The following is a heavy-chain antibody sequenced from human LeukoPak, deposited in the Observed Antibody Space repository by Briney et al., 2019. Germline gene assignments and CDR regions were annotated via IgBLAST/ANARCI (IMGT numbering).Heavy chain of an antibody. Sequence: SETLSLTCSVSGDSISYFYWSWIRQAAGKGLEWIGRTSSSGNTDYNASLKSRVTMSVDTSKNQFSLKLSSVTAADTAVYYCARAVGSGSFQTYYYYMDVWGKGTTVTISS. V-gene: IGHV4-4*07. CDR3: ARAVGSGSFQTYYYYMDV. D-gene: IGHD3-10*01. CDR1: GDSISYFY. J-gene: IGHJ6*03. CDR2: TSSSGNT.